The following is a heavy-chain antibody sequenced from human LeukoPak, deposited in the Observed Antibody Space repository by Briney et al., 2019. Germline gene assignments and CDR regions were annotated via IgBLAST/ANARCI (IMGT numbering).Heavy chain of an antibody. Sequence: ASVKVSCKASGGTFSSYAISWVRQAPGQGLEWMGRIIPILGIANYAQKFQGRVTITADKSTSTAYMELSSLRSEDTAVYYCAREAESTSYLIVPWGRRALV. CDR3: AREAESTSYLIVP. CDR1: GGTFSSYA. D-gene: IGHD3-16*02. CDR2: IIPILGIA. J-gene: IGHJ5*02. V-gene: IGHV1-69*04.